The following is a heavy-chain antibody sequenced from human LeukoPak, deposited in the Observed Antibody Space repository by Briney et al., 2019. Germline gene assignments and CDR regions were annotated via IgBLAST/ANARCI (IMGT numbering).Heavy chain of an antibody. CDR1: GGSISSSSYY. D-gene: IGHD6-6*01. Sequence: PSETLSLTCTVSGGSISSSSYYWGWIRQPPGTGLEWIGSIYYSGSTYYNPSLKSRVTISVDTSKNQFSLKLSSVTAADTAVYYCAGQAKQLGILDYWGQGTLVTVSS. J-gene: IGHJ4*02. CDR3: AGQAKQLGILDY. V-gene: IGHV4-39*01. CDR2: IYYSGST.